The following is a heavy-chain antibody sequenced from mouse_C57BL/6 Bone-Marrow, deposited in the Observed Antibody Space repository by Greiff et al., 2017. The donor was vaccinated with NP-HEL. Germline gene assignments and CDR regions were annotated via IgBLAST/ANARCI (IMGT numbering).Heavy chain of an antibody. CDR1: GFTFNTYA. J-gene: IGHJ4*01. CDR3: VRAPPDYYGSSYYAMDY. V-gene: IGHV10-3*01. D-gene: IGHD1-1*01. Sequence: EVQLVESGGGLVQPKGSLKLSCAASGFTFNTYAMHWVRQAPGKGLEWVARIRSKSSNYATYYADSVKDRFTISRDESQSMLYLQMNNLKTEDTAMYYCVRAPPDYYGSSYYAMDYWGQGTSVTVSS. CDR2: IRSKSSNYAT.